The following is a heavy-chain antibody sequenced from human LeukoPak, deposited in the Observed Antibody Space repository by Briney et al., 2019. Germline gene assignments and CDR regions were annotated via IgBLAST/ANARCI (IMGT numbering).Heavy chain of an antibody. V-gene: IGHV3-64D*06. Sequence: SGGSLRLSCSASGFTFSSYAMHWVRQAPGKGLQYVSAVRSNGGTTYYAASVKGRFTISRDNSKNTLYLQMSSLRPEDTAVYFCVKVKGPYDILTGYFDHWGQGTLVTLSS. J-gene: IGHJ4*02. CDR2: VRSNGGTT. CDR1: GFTFSSYA. D-gene: IGHD3-9*01. CDR3: VKVKGPYDILTGYFDH.